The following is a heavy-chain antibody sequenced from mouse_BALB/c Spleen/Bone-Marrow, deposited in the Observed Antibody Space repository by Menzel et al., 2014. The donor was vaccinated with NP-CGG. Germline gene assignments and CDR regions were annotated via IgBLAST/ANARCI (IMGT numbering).Heavy chain of an antibody. Sequence: VQLQQSGAELAKPGASVKMPCKASGYTLTSYWMHRVKQRPGQGLEWIGYINPSSGYTEFNQRFKDKATLTADRSSSTAYMQLSSLTSEDSAVYYCARGYYVMDYWGQGTSVTVSS. CDR2: INPSSGYT. CDR3: ARGYYVMDY. J-gene: IGHJ4*01. V-gene: IGHV1-7*01. CDR1: GYTLTSYW.